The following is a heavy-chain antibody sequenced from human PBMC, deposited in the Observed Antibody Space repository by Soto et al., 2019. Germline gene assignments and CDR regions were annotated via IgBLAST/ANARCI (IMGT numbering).Heavy chain of an antibody. Sequence: QPGGSLRLSCAASGFTVSSNYMSWVRQAPGKGLEWVSVIYSGGSTYYADSVKGRFTISRDNSKNSLYLQMNSLRAEDTALYYCAKASTGTTTLYYYYGMDVWGQGTTVTVSS. D-gene: IGHD1-7*01. CDR3: AKASTGTTTLYYYYGMDV. CDR2: IYSGGST. CDR1: GFTVSSNY. J-gene: IGHJ6*02. V-gene: IGHV3-53*05.